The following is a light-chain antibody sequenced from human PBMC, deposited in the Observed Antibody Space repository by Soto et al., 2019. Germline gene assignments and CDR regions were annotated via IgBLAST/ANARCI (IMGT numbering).Light chain of an antibody. CDR3: SSYTSSSTLYV. CDR1: GRDVRSPPY. V-gene: IGLV2-14*01. Sequence: SVLTQPSAVSGSPRPSITISYTGEGRDVRSPPYVTWYQQHPGKAPTRMIYEVNNRPSVVSNRFTGSKSGNTASLTMSGLQAEDEADYYCSSYTSSSTLYVCGTGTKVTVL. J-gene: IGLJ1*01. CDR2: EVN.